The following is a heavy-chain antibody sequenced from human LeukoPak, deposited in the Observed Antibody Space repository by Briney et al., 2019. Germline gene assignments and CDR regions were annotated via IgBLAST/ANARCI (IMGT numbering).Heavy chain of an antibody. Sequence: SVKVSCKASGGTFISYAISWVRQAPGQGLEWMGGIIPIFGTANYAQKFQGRVTITADESTSTAYMELSSLRSEDTAVYYCARGHETTYYDILTGYYRQYAFDIWGQGTMVTVSS. J-gene: IGHJ3*02. V-gene: IGHV1-69*13. CDR1: GGTFISYA. CDR3: ARGHETTYYDILTGYYRQYAFDI. D-gene: IGHD3-9*01. CDR2: IIPIFGTA.